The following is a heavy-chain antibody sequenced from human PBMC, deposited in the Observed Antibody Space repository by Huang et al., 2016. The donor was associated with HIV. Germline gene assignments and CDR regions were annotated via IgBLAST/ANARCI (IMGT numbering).Heavy chain of an antibody. CDR3: ARGGPPGTDMVFYYFDS. D-gene: IGHD5-18*01. Sequence: EVHLVESGGGLVRPGGSLRLSCAASGFSFGEFRMSWVRQAPGKGKEGVSYVRYRIQTIYYADSGKGRFSISRDDAASSVYLQMESMTVEDTAVYFCARGGPPGTDMVFYYFDSWGQGTLVTVSS. J-gene: IGHJ5*01. CDR2: VRYRIQTI. CDR1: GFSFGEFR. V-gene: IGHV3-48*01.